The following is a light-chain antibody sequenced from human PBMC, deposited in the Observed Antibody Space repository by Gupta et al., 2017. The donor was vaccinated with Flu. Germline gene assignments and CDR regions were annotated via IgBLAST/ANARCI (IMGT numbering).Light chain of an antibody. CDR1: SRDGGAYNY. J-gene: IGLJ2*01. V-gene: IGLV2-14*01. Sequence: QSITISWTGTSRDGGAYNYVSWYQQYPGKAPKLMIFEVNSRPSGVSNRFSGSKSGNTASLTISGLQAEDEAHYYCSSYTGSSTLFGGGTKLTVL. CDR2: EVN. CDR3: SSYTGSSTL.